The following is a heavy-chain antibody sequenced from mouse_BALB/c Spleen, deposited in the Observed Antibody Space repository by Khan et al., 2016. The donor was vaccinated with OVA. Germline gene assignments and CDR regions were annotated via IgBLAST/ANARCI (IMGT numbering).Heavy chain of an antibody. J-gene: IGHJ3*01. D-gene: IGHD2-10*02. CDR1: GYTFTSYW. Sequence: QVQLKQSGAELAKPGASVKMSCKASGYTFTSYWMHWVKQRPGQGLEWIGYINPSTGYTEYNQRFKDKATLTADKSSSTAYMQLSSLTSEESAVYCCGNHESMSAWLTYWGQGTLVTVSA. CDR2: INPSTGYT. V-gene: IGHV1-7*01. CDR3: GNHESMSAWLTY.